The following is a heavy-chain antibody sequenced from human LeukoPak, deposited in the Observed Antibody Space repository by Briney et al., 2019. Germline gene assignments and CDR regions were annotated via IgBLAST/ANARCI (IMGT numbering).Heavy chain of an antibody. CDR3: ARGSGYSFAPFDY. D-gene: IGHD5-18*01. CDR2: IYYSGST. CDR1: GGSISSSSYY. J-gene: IGHJ4*02. Sequence: PSETLSLTFTVSGGSISSSSYYWGWIRQPPGKGLEWIGSIYYSGSTYYNPSLKSRVTISVDTSKNQFSLKLSSVTAADTAVYYCARGSGYSFAPFDYWGQGTLVTVSS. V-gene: IGHV4-39*07.